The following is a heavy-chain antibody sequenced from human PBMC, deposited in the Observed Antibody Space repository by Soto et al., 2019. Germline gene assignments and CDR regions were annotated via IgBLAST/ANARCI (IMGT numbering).Heavy chain of an antibody. J-gene: IGHJ4*02. Sequence: GVSLRLSCVASGFSFGTYAMTWVRQVPGKGLEWVSTISGGIGSTFYADSVKGRFTISRDISKKMLFLHMNGLRGEDTGTYYCAKGDARQFDYWGRGTLVTVSS. D-gene: IGHD1-26*01. CDR1: GFSFGTYA. CDR3: AKGDARQFDY. V-gene: IGHV3-23*01. CDR2: ISGGIGST.